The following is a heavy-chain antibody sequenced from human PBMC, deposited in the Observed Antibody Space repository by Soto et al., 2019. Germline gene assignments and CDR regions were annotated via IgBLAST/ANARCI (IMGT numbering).Heavy chain of an antibody. CDR2: IIPIFGTA. D-gene: IGHD5-12*01. V-gene: IGHV1-69*06. J-gene: IGHJ4*02. CDR1: GGTFSSYA. CDR3: ARLKRWLQGYFDY. Sequence: GASVKVSCKASGGTFSSYAISWVRQAPGQGLEWMGGIIPIFGTANYAQKFQGRVTITADKSTSTAYMELSSLRSEDTAVYYCARLKRWLQGYFDYWGQGTLVTVSS.